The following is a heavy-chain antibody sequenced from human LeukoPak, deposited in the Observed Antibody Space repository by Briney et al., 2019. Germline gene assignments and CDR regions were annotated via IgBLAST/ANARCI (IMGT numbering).Heavy chain of an antibody. Sequence: GRSLRLSCAAPGFTFSSYGMHWVRQTLGKGLGWVAVIWYDGSNKYYADSAKGRFTISRDNSKNTLYLQMNSLRAEDTAVCYCAREDGAPDAFDIWGQGTMVTVSS. CDR2: IWYDGSNK. V-gene: IGHV3-33*01. J-gene: IGHJ3*02. D-gene: IGHD1-26*01. CDR3: AREDGAPDAFDI. CDR1: GFTFSSYG.